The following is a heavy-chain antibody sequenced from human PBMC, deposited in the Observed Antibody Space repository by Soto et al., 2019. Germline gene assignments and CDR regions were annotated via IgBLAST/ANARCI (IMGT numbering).Heavy chain of an antibody. D-gene: IGHD2-15*01. CDR2: INTDGSNT. Sequence: QPGGSLRLSCAASGLTFNRYWMHWVRHAPGKGLVWVSHINTDGSNTNYADSVKGRFTISRDNAKSTLFLQMNSLRDEDTAVYYCAREFCSGGNCYTYHFDPWGQGIPVTVSS. V-gene: IGHV3-74*01. CDR3: AREFCSGGNCYTYHFDP. CDR1: GLTFNRYW. J-gene: IGHJ5*02.